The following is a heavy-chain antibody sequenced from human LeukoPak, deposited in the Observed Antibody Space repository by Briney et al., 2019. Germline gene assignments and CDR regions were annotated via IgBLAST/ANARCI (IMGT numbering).Heavy chain of an antibody. V-gene: IGHV1-69*13. CDR3: AREADHYYDSSGYHYQSIDY. CDR2: IIPIFGTA. D-gene: IGHD3-22*01. J-gene: IGHJ4*02. Sequence: ASVKVSCKASGGTFSSYAISWVRQAPGQGLEWMGGIIPIFGTANYAQKFQGRVTITADESTSTAYMELRSLRSDDTAVYYCAREADHYYDSSGYHYQSIDYWGQGTLVTVSS. CDR1: GGTFSSYA.